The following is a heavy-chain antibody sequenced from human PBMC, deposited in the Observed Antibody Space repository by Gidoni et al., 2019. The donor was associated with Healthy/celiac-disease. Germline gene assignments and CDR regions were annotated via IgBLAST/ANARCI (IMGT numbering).Heavy chain of an antibody. CDR2: INPNSGGT. D-gene: IGHD3-3*01. V-gene: IGHV1-2*04. CDR1: GYTLNGDY. J-gene: IGHJ4*02. CDR3: ARGVTIFGVVSNPPDY. Sequence: QVQLVKSEAEVKKPGASVKVSCKAPGYTLNGDYMHWVRQAPGQGLEWMGWINPNSGGTNYSQKFQGWVPMTRDTSISTAYMELSRLRSDDAAVYYCARGVTIFGVVSNPPDYWGQGTLVTVSS.